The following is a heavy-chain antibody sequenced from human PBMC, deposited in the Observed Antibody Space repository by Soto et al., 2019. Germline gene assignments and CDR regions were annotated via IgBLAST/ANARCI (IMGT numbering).Heavy chain of an antibody. CDR1: GGSISSSNW. Sequence: SETLSLTCAVSGGSISSSNWWSWVRQPPGKGLEWIGEIYHSGSTNYNPSLKSRVTISVDKSKNQFSLKLSSVTAADTAVYYCASQYSSSSHGTGYYYGMDVWGQGTTVTVSS. D-gene: IGHD6-6*01. CDR3: ASQYSSSSHGTGYYYGMDV. J-gene: IGHJ6*02. V-gene: IGHV4-4*02. CDR2: IYHSGST.